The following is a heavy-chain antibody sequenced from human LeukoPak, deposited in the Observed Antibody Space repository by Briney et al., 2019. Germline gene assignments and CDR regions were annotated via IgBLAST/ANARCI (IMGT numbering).Heavy chain of an antibody. CDR1: GFTFSSYS. Sequence: GGSLRLSCAASGFTFSSYSMNWVRQAPGKGLEWVSSISSSSSYIYYADSVKGRFTISRDNAKNSLYLQMNSLRAEDTAVYYCAKDRLRELSGTHGRWGQGTLVTVSS. D-gene: IGHD1-1*01. V-gene: IGHV3-21*04. CDR2: ISSSSSYI. CDR3: AKDRLRELSGTHGR. J-gene: IGHJ4*02.